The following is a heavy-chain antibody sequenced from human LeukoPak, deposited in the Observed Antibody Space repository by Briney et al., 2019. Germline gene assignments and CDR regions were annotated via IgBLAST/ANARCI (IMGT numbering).Heavy chain of an antibody. CDR2: MNPNSGNT. CDR1: GYTFTSYD. D-gene: IGHD7-27*01. Sequence: GALVKVSCKASGYTFTSYDINWVRQATGQGLEWMGWMNPNSGNTGYAQKFQGRVTMTRNTSISTAYMELSSLRSEDTAVYYCARVRTLGISGGLGYWGQGTLVTVSS. J-gene: IGHJ4*02. CDR3: ARVRTLGISGGLGY. V-gene: IGHV1-8*01.